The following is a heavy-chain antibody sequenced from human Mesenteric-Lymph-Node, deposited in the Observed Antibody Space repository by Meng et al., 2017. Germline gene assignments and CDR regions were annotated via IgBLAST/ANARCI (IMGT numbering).Heavy chain of an antibody. D-gene: IGHD1-26*01. Sequence: GPGRVKPSPTLPPTCAISGESGSSTRAAWNWIRQSPSRGLEWLGRTYYRSKWYNDYAVSVKSRITINPDTSKNQFSLQLNSVTPEDTAVYYCGRGGGSYYHFDYWGQGTLVTVSS. J-gene: IGHJ4*02. CDR2: TYYRSKWYN. CDR3: GRGGGSYYHFDY. CDR1: GESGSSTRAA. V-gene: IGHV6-1*01.